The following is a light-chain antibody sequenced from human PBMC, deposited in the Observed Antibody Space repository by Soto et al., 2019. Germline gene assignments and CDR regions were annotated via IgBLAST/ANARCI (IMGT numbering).Light chain of an antibody. Sequence: QSVLTQPPSASGTPGQRVTISCSGSSSNIGSNTVNWYQQLPGTAPKLLMYSNNQRPSGVPDRFSGSKSGTSASLAISGLQSEDEADYYCQSYDSSLSGYVFGTGTKVTVL. CDR2: SNN. CDR1: SSNIGSNT. V-gene: IGLV1-44*01. CDR3: QSYDSSLSGYV. J-gene: IGLJ1*01.